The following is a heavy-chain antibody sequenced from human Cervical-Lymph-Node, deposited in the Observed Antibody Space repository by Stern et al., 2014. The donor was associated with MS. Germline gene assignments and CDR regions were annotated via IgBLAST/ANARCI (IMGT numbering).Heavy chain of an antibody. CDR3: ATNDDYGEYVLWYFDL. Sequence: EVQLVESGGGLVQPGGSLRLSCAAPGLTFSSHALSWVRQAPGKGLEWVSGITRGDITFYADSVKGRFTISRDNSKNTLYLQMSSLRAEDTAVYYCATNDDYGEYVLWYFDLWGRGTLVTVSS. J-gene: IGHJ2*01. D-gene: IGHD4-17*01. CDR1: GLTFSSHA. V-gene: IGHV3-23*04. CDR2: ITRGDIT.